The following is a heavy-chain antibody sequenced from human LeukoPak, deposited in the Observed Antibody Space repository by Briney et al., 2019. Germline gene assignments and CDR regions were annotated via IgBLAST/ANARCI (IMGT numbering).Heavy chain of an antibody. CDR2: ISGSGGST. D-gene: IGHD2-15*01. CDR1: AFTFSSYA. J-gene: IGHJ4*02. V-gene: IGHV3-23*01. CDR3: AKDSHVQLGYWSDY. Sequence: PGGSLRLSCAASAFTFSSYAMSWVRQAPGKGLEWVSGISGSGGSTYYADSVKGRFTISRDNSKNTLHLQMNSLRAEDTAVYYCAKDSHVQLGYWSDYWGQGARVTVSS.